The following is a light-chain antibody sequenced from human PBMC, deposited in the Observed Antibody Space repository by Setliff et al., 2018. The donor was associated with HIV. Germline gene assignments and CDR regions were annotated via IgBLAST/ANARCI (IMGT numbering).Light chain of an antibody. CDR3: CSNTGSNTYV. Sequence: QSVLTQPASVSGSPGQSITLSCTGTSGDVGRYNLVSWYQQQPGKPPKLMIYQASKRPSGVSHRFSGSKSGNTASLTISGLQAEDEADYYCCSNTGSNTYVFGPGTKVTGL. CDR1: SGDVGRYNL. V-gene: IGLV2-23*01. J-gene: IGLJ1*01. CDR2: QAS.